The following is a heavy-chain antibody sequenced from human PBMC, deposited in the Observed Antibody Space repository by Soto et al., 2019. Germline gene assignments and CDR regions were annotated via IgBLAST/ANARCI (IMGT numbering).Heavy chain of an antibody. CDR3: ARVFGFGGMDV. CDR1: GGSISSGGYY. CDR2: IYCSGST. Sequence: QVQLQESGPGLVKPSQTLSLTCTVSGGSISSGGYYWSWIRQHPGKGLEWIGYIYCSGSTYYNPSFKSRVTSSVDTSKNQFSLKLSSVTAADTAVYYCARVFGFGGMDVWGQGTTVTVSS. D-gene: IGHD3-10*01. J-gene: IGHJ6*02. V-gene: IGHV4-31*03.